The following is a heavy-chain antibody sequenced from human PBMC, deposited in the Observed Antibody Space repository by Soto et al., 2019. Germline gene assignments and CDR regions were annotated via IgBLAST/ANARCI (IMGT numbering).Heavy chain of an antibody. CDR3: ARDPGSSVGQPYFDY. Sequence: GGSLRLSCAASGFTFSSYWMSWVRQAPGKGLEWVANIKQDGSEKYYVDSVKGRFTISRDNAKNSLYLQMNSLRAEDTAVYYCARDPGSSVGQPYFDYWGQGTLVTVSS. CDR2: IKQDGSEK. V-gene: IGHV3-7*01. CDR1: GFTFSSYW. J-gene: IGHJ4*02.